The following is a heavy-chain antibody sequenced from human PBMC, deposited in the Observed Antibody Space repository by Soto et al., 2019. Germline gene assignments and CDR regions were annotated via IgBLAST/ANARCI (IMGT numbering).Heavy chain of an antibody. J-gene: IGHJ5*02. CDR3: ARNNYDFWSGYYTSNWFDP. CDR1: GFTVSSNY. CDR2: IYSGGST. D-gene: IGHD3-3*01. V-gene: IGHV3-53*01. Sequence: GGSLRLSCAASGFTVSSNYMSWVRQAPGKGLEWVSVIYSGGSTYYADSVKGRFTISRDNSKNTLYLQMNSLRAEDTAVYYCARNNYDFWSGYYTSNWFDPWGQGT.